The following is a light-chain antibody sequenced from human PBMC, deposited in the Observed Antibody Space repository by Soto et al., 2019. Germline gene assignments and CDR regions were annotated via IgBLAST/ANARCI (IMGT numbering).Light chain of an antibody. Sequence: DIVMTQSPDSLAVSLGERATIDCKSSQSILYSSDNKHYLAWYQQKPGQPPKLLIYWASTRESGVPDRFSGSGSGTDFTLTIGSLQAEDVAVYYCQQYYSTPYTFGQGTKLEI. CDR2: WAS. J-gene: IGKJ2*01. V-gene: IGKV4-1*01. CDR1: QSILYSSDNKHY. CDR3: QQYYSTPYT.